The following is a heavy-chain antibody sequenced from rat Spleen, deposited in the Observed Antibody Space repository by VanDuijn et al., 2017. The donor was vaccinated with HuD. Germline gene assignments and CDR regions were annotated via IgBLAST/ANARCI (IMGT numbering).Heavy chain of an antibody. D-gene: IGHD4-3*01. V-gene: IGHV2-13*01. CDR1: GFSLISYA. Sequence: QVQLKESGPGLVQSSQTLSLTCTVSGFSLISYAVNCVRQPPGKGLEWMGLIWGNGNTNYNSALKSRLSISRDTSKSQVFLRMNSLQTEDTAIYFCTRSSYNSGSMDAWGQGVSVTVSS. CDR3: TRSSYNSGSMDA. J-gene: IGHJ4*01. CDR2: IWGNGNT.